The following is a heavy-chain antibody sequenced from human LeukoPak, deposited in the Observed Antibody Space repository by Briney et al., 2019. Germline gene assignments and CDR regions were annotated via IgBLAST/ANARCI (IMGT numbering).Heavy chain of an antibody. Sequence: SVKVSCKASGGTFSSYAISWVRQAPGQGLEWMGGIIPVFGTANYAQKFQGRVTITADESTSTAYMELSSLRSEDTAVYYCARGLSPVDTATYYYYGMDVWGKGTTVTVSS. J-gene: IGHJ6*04. CDR1: GGTFSSYA. CDR3: ARGLSPVDTATYYYYGMDV. D-gene: IGHD5-18*01. V-gene: IGHV1-69*13. CDR2: IIPVFGTA.